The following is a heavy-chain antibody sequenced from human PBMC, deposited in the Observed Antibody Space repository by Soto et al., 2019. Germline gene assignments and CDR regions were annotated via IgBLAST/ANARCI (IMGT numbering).Heavy chain of an antibody. J-gene: IGHJ5*02. CDR1: GFTLNNYG. CDR3: AKGDWFDP. V-gene: IGHV3-30*18. CDR2: ISYDGSNK. Sequence: GGSLRLSCAASGFTLNNYGMHWVRQAPGKGLEWVAVISYDGSNKYFADSVKGRFTISRDNAKNTLYLQMNNLRAEDTAVYYCAKGDWFDPWGQGPLVTVSS.